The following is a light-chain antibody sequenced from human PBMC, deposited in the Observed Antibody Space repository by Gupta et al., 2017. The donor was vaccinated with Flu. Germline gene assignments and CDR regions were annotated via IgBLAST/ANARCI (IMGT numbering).Light chain of an antibody. CDR2: EVS. CDR1: SSDVGGYNY. J-gene: IGLJ1*01. Sequence: QSALPQPPSASGSPGQSVTISCTGTSSDVGGYNYVSWYQQHPGKAPKLMIYEVSKRPSGVPDRFPGSKSGNTASLTVSGLQAEDEADYYCSSSVGTNTVFGTGTKVTVL. V-gene: IGLV2-8*01. CDR3: SSSVGTNTV.